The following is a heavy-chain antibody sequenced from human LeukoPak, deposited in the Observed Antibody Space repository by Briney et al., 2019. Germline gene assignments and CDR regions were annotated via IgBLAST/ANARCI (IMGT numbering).Heavy chain of an antibody. CDR2: TYYRSKWYN. V-gene: IGHV6-1*01. J-gene: IGHJ5*02. CDR1: GDXLSSNSAA. Sequence: QTLSLTSAISGDXLSSNSAAWNWIRQSPSRGLEWLGRTYYRSKWYNDYAVSVKSRITINPDTSKNQFSLQLKSVTPEDTAVYYCARGWLERLTREVEDRFDPWGQGTLVTVSS. D-gene: IGHD1-1*01. CDR3: ARGWLERLTREVEDRFDP.